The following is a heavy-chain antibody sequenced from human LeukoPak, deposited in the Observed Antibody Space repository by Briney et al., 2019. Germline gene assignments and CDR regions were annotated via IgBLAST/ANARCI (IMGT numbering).Heavy chain of an antibody. Sequence: ASVKVSCKASGYTFTSYGISWVRPAPGQGLEWMGWISAYNGNTNYAQKLQGRLTMTTDTSTSTAYMEMRSLRSDDTAVYFCARDHREYYRTTSTCPYFDYWGQGTLVTVSS. J-gene: IGHJ4*02. V-gene: IGHV1-18*01. CDR1: GYTFTSYG. CDR3: ARDHREYYRTTSTCPYFDY. D-gene: IGHD2/OR15-2a*01. CDR2: ISAYNGNT.